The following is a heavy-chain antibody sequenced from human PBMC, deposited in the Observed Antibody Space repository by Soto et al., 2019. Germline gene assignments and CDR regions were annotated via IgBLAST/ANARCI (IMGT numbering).Heavy chain of an antibody. CDR1: GSSISSSGYY. D-gene: IGHD3-16*01. CDR3: ARLPSRHWVDY. CDR2: MYYNVGT. J-gene: IGHJ4*02. Sequence: NPSETLSLTCIVSGSSISSSGYYWGWIRQPPGKGLEWIASMYYNVGTHYNPSLKSRVTISVDTSANQFSLKLSSVTAADTAVYYCARLPSRHWVDYWRQRTLVTVSS. V-gene: IGHV4-39*01.